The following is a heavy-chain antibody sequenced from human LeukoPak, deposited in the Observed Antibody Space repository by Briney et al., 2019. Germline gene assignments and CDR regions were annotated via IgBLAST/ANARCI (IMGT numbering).Heavy chain of an antibody. D-gene: IGHD1-26*01. V-gene: IGHV3-23*01. CDR2: ISGSCFST. CDR1: GFTFSSYT. CDR3: AKDPYSGSYFDY. J-gene: IGHJ4*02. Sequence: VGSLRLSCAPSGFTFSSYTMSWVRQAPGKCLEWLSAISGSCFSTYYADSVKGWFTISRDNSKHTLYLQMNSLTAEDTAVYYCAKDPYSGSYFDYWGQGTLVTVSS.